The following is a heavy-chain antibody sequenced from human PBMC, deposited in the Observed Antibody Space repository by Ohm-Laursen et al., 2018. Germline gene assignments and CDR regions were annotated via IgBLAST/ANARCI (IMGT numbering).Heavy chain of an antibody. D-gene: IGHD3-3*01. J-gene: IGHJ6*02. CDR2: ISGSGGST. CDR3: ARETPRGGYDFWSGYYRANYYGMDV. V-gene: IGHV3-21*01. Sequence: SLRLSCAASGLTFSNFWMSWVRQAPGKGLEWVSAISGSGGSTYYADSVKGRFTISRDNAKNSLYLQMNSLRAEDTAVYYCARETPRGGYDFWSGYYRANYYGMDVWGQGTTVTVSS. CDR1: GLTFSNFW.